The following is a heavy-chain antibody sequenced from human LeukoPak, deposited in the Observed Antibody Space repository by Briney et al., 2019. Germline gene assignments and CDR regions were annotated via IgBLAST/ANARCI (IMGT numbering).Heavy chain of an antibody. Sequence: SGTLSLTCAASGGSISSSNWWSWVRQPPGKGLEWIGEIYHSGSTNYNPSLKSRVTISVDTSKNQFSLKLSSVTAADTAVYYCATDNSYGSGSYYTWGQGTLVTISS. J-gene: IGHJ4*02. V-gene: IGHV4-4*02. CDR1: GGSISSSNW. CDR3: ATDNSYGSGSYYT. CDR2: IYHSGST. D-gene: IGHD3-10*01.